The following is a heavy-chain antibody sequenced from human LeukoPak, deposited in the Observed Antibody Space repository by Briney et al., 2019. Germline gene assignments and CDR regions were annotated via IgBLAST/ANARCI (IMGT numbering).Heavy chain of an antibody. V-gene: IGHV1-2*02. Sequence: ASVKVSCKASGYTFTGYYMHWVRQAPGQGLEWMGWINPNSGGTNYAQKFQGRVTMTRDTSISTAYMELSRLRSDDTAVYYCARPMITYGPNWFDPSGQGTLVTVSS. CDR3: ARPMITYGPNWFDP. CDR2: INPNSGGT. CDR1: GYTFTGYY. D-gene: IGHD3-16*01. J-gene: IGHJ5*02.